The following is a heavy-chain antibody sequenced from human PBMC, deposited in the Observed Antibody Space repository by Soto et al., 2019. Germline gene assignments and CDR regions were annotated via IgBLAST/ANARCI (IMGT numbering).Heavy chain of an antibody. CDR1: GYSFNTYA. V-gene: IGHV1-18*01. Sequence: ASVKVSCKASGYSFNTYAISWVLQAPGQGLEWMGWISAYNGHTDYAQKFQGRVTMTTDTSTNTVSMELRGLTSDDTAVYYCARGRTWGARDFDYWGQGTLVTVSS. CDR2: ISAYNGHT. J-gene: IGHJ4*02. D-gene: IGHD3-16*01. CDR3: ARGRTWGARDFDY.